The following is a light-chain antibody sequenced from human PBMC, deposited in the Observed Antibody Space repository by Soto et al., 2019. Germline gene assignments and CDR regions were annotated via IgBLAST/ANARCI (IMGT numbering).Light chain of an antibody. J-gene: IGKJ1*01. CDR1: QSVLYSSNNKNY. CDR3: QQYYSTVWT. Sequence: DIVMTQSPDSLAVSLVERATINCKSSQSVLYSSNNKNYLAWYQQKPGQPPKLLIYWASTRESGVPDRFSGSGSGTDFTLTISSLQAEDVAVYYCQQYYSTVWTLGQGTKVDIK. V-gene: IGKV4-1*01. CDR2: WAS.